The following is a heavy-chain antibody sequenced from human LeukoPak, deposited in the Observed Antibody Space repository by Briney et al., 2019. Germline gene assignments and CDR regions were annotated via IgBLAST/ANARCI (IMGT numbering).Heavy chain of an antibody. Sequence: SETLSLTCTVSGGSLRSGSYYWSWTRQPAGKGLEWIGRIYTSGSTNYNPSLKSRVTISVDTSKNQFSLKLSSVTAADTAVYYCAREEGHFDYWGQGTLVTVSS. J-gene: IGHJ4*02. CDR3: AREEGHFDY. V-gene: IGHV4-61*02. CDR2: IYTSGST. CDR1: GGSLRSGSYY.